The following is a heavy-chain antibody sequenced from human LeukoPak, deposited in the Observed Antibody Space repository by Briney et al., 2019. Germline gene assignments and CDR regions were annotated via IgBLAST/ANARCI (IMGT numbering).Heavy chain of an antibody. V-gene: IGHV3-23*01. CDR3: AAGVAAATFDY. J-gene: IGHJ4*02. CDR2: INDSGGST. Sequence: GGSLRLSCAATGFTFSSYAMTWVRQAPGKGLEWVSSINDSGGSTYCADSMKGRFTISRDNSKNTLYLQMNSLRAEDTAVYYCAAGVAAATFDYWGQGALVTVSS. D-gene: IGHD6-25*01. CDR1: GFTFSSYA.